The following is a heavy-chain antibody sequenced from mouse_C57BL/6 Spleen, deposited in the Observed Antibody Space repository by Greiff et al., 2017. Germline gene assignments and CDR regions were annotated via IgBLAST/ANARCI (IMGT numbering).Heavy chain of an antibody. J-gene: IGHJ4*01. CDR1: GYTFTSYW. CDR2: IHPYSGSP. V-gene: IGHV1-64*01. CDR3: ASALGGSSYEDYAMAY. D-gene: IGHD1-1*01. Sequence: QVQLQQPGAELVKPGASVKLSCKASGYTFTSYWMHWVKQRPGQGLEWIGMIHPYSGSPNYNEKFKSKATLTVDKSSSTAYMQRSSLTSEDSAVXYGASALGGSSYEDYAMAYWGQGTSVTVSS.